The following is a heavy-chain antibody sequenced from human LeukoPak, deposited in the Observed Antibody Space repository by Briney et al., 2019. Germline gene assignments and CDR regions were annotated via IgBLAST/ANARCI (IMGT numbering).Heavy chain of an antibody. Sequence: PGGSLRLSCAASGFTFSSYSMNWVRQAPGKGLEWVSSISSSSSYIHYADSVKGRFTISRDNAKNSLYLQMNSLRAEDTAVYYCARDLGRYCSSTSCYPWDYWGQGTLVTVSS. CDR1: GFTFSSYS. CDR2: ISSSSSYI. CDR3: ARDLGRYCSSTSCYPWDY. J-gene: IGHJ4*02. D-gene: IGHD2-2*01. V-gene: IGHV3-21*01.